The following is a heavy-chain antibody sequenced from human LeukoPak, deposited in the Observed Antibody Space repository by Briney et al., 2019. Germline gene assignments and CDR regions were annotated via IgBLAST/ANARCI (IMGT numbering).Heavy chain of an antibody. V-gene: IGHV1-8*01. D-gene: IGHD6-13*01. J-gene: IGHJ4*02. CDR2: MNPNSGNT. CDR1: GYTFTSYD. Sequence: ASVKVSCKASGYTFTSYDVNWVRQATGQGLEWMGWMNPNSGNTGYAQKFQGRVTMTRNTSISTAYMELSSLRSEDTAVYYCARTSLAHSSSWYSYWGQGTLVTVSS. CDR3: ARTSLAHSSSWYSY.